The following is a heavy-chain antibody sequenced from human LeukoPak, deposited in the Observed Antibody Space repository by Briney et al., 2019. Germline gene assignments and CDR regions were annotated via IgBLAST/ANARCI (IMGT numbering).Heavy chain of an antibody. J-gene: IGHJ4*02. V-gene: IGHV3-9*01. D-gene: IGHD3-3*01. Sequence: PGGSLRLSCAASGFTFDDYAMHWVRQAPGKGLEWVSGISWNSGSIGYADSVKGRFTISRDNAKNSLYLQMNSLRAEDTALYYCVSGVDGEWLIKTIDYWGRGTLVTVSS. CDR2: ISWNSGSI. CDR1: GFTFDDYA. CDR3: VSGVDGEWLIKTIDY.